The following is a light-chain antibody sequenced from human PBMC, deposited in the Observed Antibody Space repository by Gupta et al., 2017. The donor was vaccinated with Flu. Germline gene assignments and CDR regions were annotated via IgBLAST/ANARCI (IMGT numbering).Light chain of an antibody. Sequence: SSVKVTCTLSSGHIRYKIAWHQQQPGKAPRYLMKVEDSGKDNKGSGSPDRFSGSSSGADRYRSISNLQSEDEADQNCETWDSNVFVNVTKVTVL. V-gene: IGLV4-60*03. CDR1: SGHIRYK. CDR2: VEDSGKD. J-gene: IGLJ6*01. CDR3: ETWDSNV.